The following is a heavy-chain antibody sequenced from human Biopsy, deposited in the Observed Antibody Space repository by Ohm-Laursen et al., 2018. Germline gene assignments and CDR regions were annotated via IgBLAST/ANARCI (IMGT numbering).Heavy chain of an antibody. CDR1: GESFNGYY. CDR3: VRGVDYYDPYHYYALDV. Sequence: SQTLSLTCVVYGESFNGYYWSWIRQTPGKGLEWIGEINHSGRTNHNPSLKSRVTISVDTSKNQFSLKVRSVTAADTAVYYCVRGVDYYDPYHYYALDVWGQGTTVTVSS. J-gene: IGHJ6*02. D-gene: IGHD3-22*01. CDR2: INHSGRT. V-gene: IGHV4-34*01.